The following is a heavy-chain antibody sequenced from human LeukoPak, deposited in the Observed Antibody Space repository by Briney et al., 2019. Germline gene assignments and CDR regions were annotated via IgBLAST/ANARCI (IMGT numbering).Heavy chain of an antibody. Sequence: PGGSLRLSCAASGFTVSSNYMSWVRQAPGKGLEWVSIIYSGGSTFYADSVKGRFTISRDNSKNTLYLQMNSLRAEDTAVYYCAKDEAGYSSSWYPGAFDIWGQGTMVTVSS. V-gene: IGHV3-53*05. D-gene: IGHD6-13*01. CDR2: IYSGGST. CDR1: GFTVSSNY. J-gene: IGHJ3*02. CDR3: AKDEAGYSSSWYPGAFDI.